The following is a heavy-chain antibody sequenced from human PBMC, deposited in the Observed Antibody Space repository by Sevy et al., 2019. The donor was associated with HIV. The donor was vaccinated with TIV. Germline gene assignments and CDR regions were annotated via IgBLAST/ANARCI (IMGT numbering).Heavy chain of an antibody. D-gene: IGHD3-22*01. V-gene: IGHV1-69*13. Sequence: ASVKVSCKASGDTFSTYAFIWVRQAPGQGLEWMAGIIPIFGTTNYAQKFQGRVTITADESTNTAYMELSSLRSEDTAIYYCARPYDGSALFKWALDIWGQGTMVTVSS. J-gene: IGHJ3*02. CDR1: GDTFSTYA. CDR2: IIPIFGTT. CDR3: ARPYDGSALFKWALDI.